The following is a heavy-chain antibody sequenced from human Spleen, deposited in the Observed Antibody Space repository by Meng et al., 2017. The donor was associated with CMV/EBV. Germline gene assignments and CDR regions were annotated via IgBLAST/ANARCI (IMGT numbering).Heavy chain of an antibody. Sequence: GESLKISCAASGFTFSSYEMNWVRQAPGKGLEWVSYISSSGSTIYYADSVKGRFTISRDNAKNSLYLQMNSLRAEDTAVYYCATDPGSWGITGTSFWFDPWGQGTLVTV. D-gene: IGHD1-7*01. J-gene: IGHJ5*02. V-gene: IGHV3-48*03. CDR1: GFTFSSYE. CDR3: ATDPGSWGITGTSFWFDP. CDR2: ISSSGSTI.